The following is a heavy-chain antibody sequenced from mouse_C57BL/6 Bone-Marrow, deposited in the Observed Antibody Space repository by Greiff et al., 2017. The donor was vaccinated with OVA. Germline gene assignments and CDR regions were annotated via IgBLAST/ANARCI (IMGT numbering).Heavy chain of an antibody. J-gene: IGHJ2*01. CDR3: TSYGNVDY. D-gene: IGHD2-1*01. CDR2: IDPENGDT. Sequence: EVMLVESGAELVRPGASVKLSCTASGFNIKDDYMHWVKQRPEQGLEWIGWIDPENGDTEYASKFQGKATITADTSSNTAYLQLSSLTSEDTAVYYCTSYGNVDYWGQGTTLTVSS. V-gene: IGHV14-4*01. CDR1: GFNIKDDY.